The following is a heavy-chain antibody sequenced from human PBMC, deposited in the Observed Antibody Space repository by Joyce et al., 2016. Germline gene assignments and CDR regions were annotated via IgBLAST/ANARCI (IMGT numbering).Heavy chain of an antibody. CDR3: AHRPNSGYDPSAFDF. Sequence: QITLKESGPTLVKPTQTLTLTCAFSGFSLSTRGVGVGWVRQPPGKALEWLALIYWDDDKRYSPSLKRRLTITKATSRNQVVLTKTDMDPVDTDTYYCAHRPNSGYDPSAFDFWGQGTLVAVSS. D-gene: IGHD5-12*01. V-gene: IGHV2-5*02. CDR2: IYWDDDK. CDR1: GFSLSTRGVG. J-gene: IGHJ4*02.